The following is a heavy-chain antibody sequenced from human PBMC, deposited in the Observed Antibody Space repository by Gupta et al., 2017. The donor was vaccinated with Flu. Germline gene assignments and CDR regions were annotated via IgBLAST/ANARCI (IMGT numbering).Heavy chain of an antibody. CDR2: ISWNSGSI. CDR1: GFPFDDYP. Sequence: EVQLVESGGGLVQPGRSLRLSCAASGFPFDDYPRHWVRQAPGKGLEWVSGISWNSGSIGYADSVKGRFTISRDNAKNSLYLQMNSLRAEDTALYYCAKDGSLEPRGGHDYWGQGTLVTVSS. V-gene: IGHV3-9*01. D-gene: IGHD1-1*01. J-gene: IGHJ4*02. CDR3: AKDGSLEPRGGHDY.